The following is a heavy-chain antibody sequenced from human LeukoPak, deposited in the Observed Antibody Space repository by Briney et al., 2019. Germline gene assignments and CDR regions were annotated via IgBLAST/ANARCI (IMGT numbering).Heavy chain of an antibody. D-gene: IGHD6-25*01. CDR1: GFTFSSYT. J-gene: IGHJ6*03. CDR3: ARFAAGGSYYYYMDV. CDR2: IGTSSTTI. V-gene: IGHV3-48*01. Sequence: GGSLRLPCAASGFTFSSYTMNWVRQPPGKGLEWVSNIGTSSTTIYYADSVKSRFTISRDNAKNSLYLQMNSLRADDTAVYYCARFAAGGSYYYYMDVWGKGTTVTVSS.